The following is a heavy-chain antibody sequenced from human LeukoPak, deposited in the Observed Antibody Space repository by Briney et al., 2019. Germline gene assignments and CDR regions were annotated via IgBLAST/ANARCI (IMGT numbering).Heavy chain of an antibody. V-gene: IGHV7-4-1*02. J-gene: IGHJ4*02. D-gene: IGHD3-10*01. CDR3: AGRGERALDY. CDR1: GYTFKYA. CDR2: INTNTGNP. Sequence: ASVKVSSKASGYTFKYAMNWVRQAPGQGLEWTGWINTNTGNPTYAQGFTGRFVFSLDTSVSTSYLQISSLKAEDTAIYYCAGRGERALDYWGQGTLVTVSS.